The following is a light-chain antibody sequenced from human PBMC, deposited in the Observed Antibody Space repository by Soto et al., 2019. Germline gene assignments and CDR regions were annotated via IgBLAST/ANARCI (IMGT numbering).Light chain of an antibody. CDR3: QQSISKSWT. CDR2: EAS. CDR1: QGISRW. V-gene: IGKV1-5*01. Sequence: DIQMTQSPSTLSASVGDRVTITCRASQGISRWLAWYQQKPGRAPKLLIYEASILESGVPSRFSGSGSGTEFTLTISSLQPSDFATYYCQQSISKSWTFGQGTRVEIK. J-gene: IGKJ1*01.